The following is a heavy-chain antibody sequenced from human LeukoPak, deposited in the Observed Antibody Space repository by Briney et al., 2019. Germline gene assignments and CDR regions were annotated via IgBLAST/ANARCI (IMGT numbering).Heavy chain of an antibody. J-gene: IGHJ4*02. V-gene: IGHV1-2*02. CDR1: GYPFTGYY. CDR3: ARLADCSSSSCRSFDS. Sequence: ASVKVSCKASGYPFTGYYSHWVRQAPGQGLEWMGWINPNSGFTNYAQKFQGRVTMTRDTSISTAYMELSRLRSDDTAVYYCARLADCSSSSCRSFDSWGQGTLVTVSS. D-gene: IGHD2-2*01. CDR2: INPNSGFT.